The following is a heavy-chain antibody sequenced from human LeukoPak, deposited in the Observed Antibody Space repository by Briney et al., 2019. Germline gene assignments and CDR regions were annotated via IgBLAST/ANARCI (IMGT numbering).Heavy chain of an antibody. D-gene: IGHD4-17*01. CDR1: GGSISSYY. Sequence: PSETLSLTCTVSGGSISSYYWSWIRQPAGRGLEWIGRIYTSGSTTYNPSLKSRVTMSVDTSKSQFSLNLMSVTAADTAVYYCTRDTGTTGEVKFDPWGQGTLVTVSS. CDR2: IYTSGST. J-gene: IGHJ5*02. CDR3: TRDTGTTGEVKFDP. V-gene: IGHV4-4*07.